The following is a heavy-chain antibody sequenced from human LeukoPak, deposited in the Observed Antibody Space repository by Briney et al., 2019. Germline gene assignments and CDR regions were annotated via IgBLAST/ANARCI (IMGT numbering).Heavy chain of an antibody. Sequence: SVKVSCKASGGTFSRFTISWVRQAPGQGFEWMGGITPIFGTANFAQKFQGRVSITADESTSTAFMELSSLRSEDTAIYYCAREWGLESSGYYYAYWGQGTLVTVSS. V-gene: IGHV1-69*13. CDR2: ITPIFGTA. D-gene: IGHD3-22*01. J-gene: IGHJ4*02. CDR3: AREWGLESSGYYYAY. CDR1: GGTFSRFT.